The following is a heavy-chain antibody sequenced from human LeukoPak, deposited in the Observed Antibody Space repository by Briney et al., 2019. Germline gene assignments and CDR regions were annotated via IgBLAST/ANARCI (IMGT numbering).Heavy chain of an antibody. CDR2: ISYDGTNK. V-gene: IGHV3-30*18. D-gene: IGHD4-17*01. J-gene: IGHJ6*04. Sequence: GGSLRLSSAASGFTFSSYGMHWVRQAPGKGLEWVAVISYDGTNKYYADSVKGRFTVSRDNSKNTVYLQMNSLRAEDTAVYYCAKGHYGDNYYYGMDVWGKGTTVTVSS. CDR1: GFTFSSYG. CDR3: AKGHYGDNYYYGMDV.